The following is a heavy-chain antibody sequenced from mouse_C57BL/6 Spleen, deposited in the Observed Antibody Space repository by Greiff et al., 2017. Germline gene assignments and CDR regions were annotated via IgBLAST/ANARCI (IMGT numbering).Heavy chain of an antibody. D-gene: IGHD2-12*01. Sequence: VQLQQSGAELVKPGASVKISCKASGYAFSSYWMNWVKQRPGKGLEWIGKIYPGNGDTNYNGKFKGKATLTADKSSSTAYRRLSSLTSEDSAVYFCARLREDAYWGQGTTLTVSS. CDR3: ARLREDAY. V-gene: IGHV1-80*01. J-gene: IGHJ2*01. CDR1: GYAFSSYW. CDR2: IYPGNGDT.